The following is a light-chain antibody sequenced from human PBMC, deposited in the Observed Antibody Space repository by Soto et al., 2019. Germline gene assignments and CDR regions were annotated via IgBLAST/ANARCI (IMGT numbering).Light chain of an antibody. V-gene: IGKV1-39*01. CDR2: AAS. J-gene: IGKJ1*01. CDR1: QSISSY. CDR3: QQYNNWPRT. Sequence: DIQMTQSPSSLSSSVGDRVTITCRASQSISSYLNWYQLKPGKPPRLLIYAASSLQSGVPSRFSGSGSGTDFTLTISSLQPEDFAVYYCQQYNNWPRTFGQGTKVDI.